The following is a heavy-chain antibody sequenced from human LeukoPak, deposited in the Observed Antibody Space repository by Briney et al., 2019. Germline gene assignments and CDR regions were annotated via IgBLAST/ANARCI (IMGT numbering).Heavy chain of an antibody. D-gene: IGHD2-15*01. CDR1: GGSISVYY. CDR2: IYYSGST. J-gene: IGHJ6*02. CDR3: AREVNSGCSGGSCYYYYGMDV. Sequence: TSETLSLTCTVSGGSISVYYWSWIRQPPGKGLEWIGYIYYSGSTSYNPSLKSRVTISVDTSKNQFSLKLSSVTAADTAVYYCAREVNSGCSGGSCYYYYGMDVWGQGTTVTVSS. V-gene: IGHV4-59*12.